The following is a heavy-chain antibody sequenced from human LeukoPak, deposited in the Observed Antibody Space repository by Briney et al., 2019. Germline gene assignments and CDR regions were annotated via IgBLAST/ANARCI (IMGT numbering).Heavy chain of an antibody. Sequence: APVKVSCKASGYTFTGYYIHWVRQAPGQGLEWLGWNNPNSGGTFYAQKFPGRVSMTRDTSISTAYMELNRLRSDDTAVYYCARYGTVTTDFDYWGQGTLVTVSS. CDR2: NNPNSGGT. D-gene: IGHD4-17*01. CDR1: GYTFTGYY. J-gene: IGHJ4*02. CDR3: ARYGTVTTDFDY. V-gene: IGHV1-2*02.